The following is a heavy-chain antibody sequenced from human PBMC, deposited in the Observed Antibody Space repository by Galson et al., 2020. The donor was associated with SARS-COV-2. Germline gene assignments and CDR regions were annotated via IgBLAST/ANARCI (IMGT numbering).Heavy chain of an antibody. J-gene: IGHJ3*02. CDR2: IYHSGST. CDR1: GYSISSGYY. V-gene: IGHV4-38-2*02. Sequence: SETLSLTCTVSGYSISSGYYWGWIRQPPGKGLEWIGSIYHSGSTYYNPSLKSRVTISVDTSKNQFSLKLSSVTAADTAVYYCARYSGSPGNAFDIWGQGTMVTVSS. D-gene: IGHD1-26*01. CDR3: ARYSGSPGNAFDI.